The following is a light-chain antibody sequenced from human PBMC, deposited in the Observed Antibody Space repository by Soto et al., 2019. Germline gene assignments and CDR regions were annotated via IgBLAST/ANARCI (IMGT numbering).Light chain of an antibody. CDR3: QQYNNWPPRT. CDR2: GAS. V-gene: IGKV3-15*01. Sequence: EIVMTQSPATLSVSPEERATLSCRASQSVSSNLAWYQQKPGQAPRLLIYGASTRATGIPARFSGSGSGTEFTLTISSLQSEDFAVYYCQQYNNWPPRTFGQGTKLEIK. CDR1: QSVSSN. J-gene: IGKJ2*01.